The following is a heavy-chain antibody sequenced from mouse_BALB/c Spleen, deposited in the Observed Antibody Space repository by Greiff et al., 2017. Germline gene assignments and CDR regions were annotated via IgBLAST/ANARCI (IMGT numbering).Heavy chain of an antibody. V-gene: IGHV3-2*02. J-gene: IGHJ2*01. D-gene: IGHD1-1*01. CDR3: ARNYGSSYFDY. Sequence: DVKLQESGPGLVKPSQSLSLTCTVTGYSITSDYAWNWIRQFPGNKLEWMGYISYSGSTSYNPSLKSRISITRDTSKNQFFLQLNSVTTEDTATDYCARNYGSSYFDYWGQGTTLTVSS. CDR1: GYSITSDYA. CDR2: ISYSGST.